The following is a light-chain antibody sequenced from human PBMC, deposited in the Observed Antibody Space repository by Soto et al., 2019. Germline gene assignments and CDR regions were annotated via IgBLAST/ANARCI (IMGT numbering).Light chain of an antibody. CDR1: QSVSGSY. CDR3: QQYGSSGT. CDR2: GAS. J-gene: IGKJ1*01. V-gene: IGKV3-20*01. Sequence: VLTQSPGTLTLSPGERATLSCRASQSVSGSYLAWYQQKPGQAPRLLIYGASTRATGIPARFSGSGSGTEFTLTISRLEPEDFAVYYCQQYGSSGTFGQGTNVDIK.